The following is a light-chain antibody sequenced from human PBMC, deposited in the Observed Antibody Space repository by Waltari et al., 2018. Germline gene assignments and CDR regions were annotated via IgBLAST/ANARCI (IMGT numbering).Light chain of an antibody. J-gene: IGKJ4*01. CDR3: QQRTDWPPLT. V-gene: IGKV3-11*01. CDR2: DAS. Sequence: DIVLTQSPATLSLSPGERATLSCRASQNINIYLAWYQQKPGQAPRLLIYDASNRATCCPARFSGSGSGTDFILTISSLEPEDFAVYYCQQRTDWPPLTFGGGTKVEIK. CDR1: QNINIY.